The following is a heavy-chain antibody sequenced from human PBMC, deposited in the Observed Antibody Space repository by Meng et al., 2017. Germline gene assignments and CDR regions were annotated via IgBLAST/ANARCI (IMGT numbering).Heavy chain of an antibody. CDR2: IYYSGST. Sequence: LRLSCAVYGGSFSGYYWSWIRQHPGKGLEWIGYIYYSGSTYYNPSLKSLVTISVDTSKNQFSLKLSSVTAADTAVYYCARLRAGSSGYYGMDVWGQGTTVTVSS. D-gene: IGHD3-22*01. V-gene: IGHV4-31*01. J-gene: IGHJ6*02. CDR3: ARLRAGSSGYYGMDV. CDR1: GGSFSGYY.